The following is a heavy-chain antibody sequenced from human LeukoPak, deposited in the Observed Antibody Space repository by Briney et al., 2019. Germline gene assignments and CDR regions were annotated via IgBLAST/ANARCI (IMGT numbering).Heavy chain of an antibody. V-gene: IGHV1-18*01. D-gene: IGHD3-22*01. CDR2: ISTYNGNT. CDR3: ARGGSRYYYDSSGFDY. J-gene: IGHJ4*02. Sequence: ASVKVSCRSSGYTFTSYGISWVRQAPGQGLEWMGWISTYNGNTNYAQKPQGRVTMTTDTSTSTAYMELRSLRSDDTAVYYCARGGSRYYYDSSGFDYWGQGTLVTVSS. CDR1: GYTFTSYG.